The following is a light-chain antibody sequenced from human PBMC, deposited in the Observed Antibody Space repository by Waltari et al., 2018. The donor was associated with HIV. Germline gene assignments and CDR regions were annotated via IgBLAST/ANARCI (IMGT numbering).Light chain of an antibody. CDR1: SSDVGGYNH. V-gene: IGLV2-14*03. CDR2: DVS. Sequence: QSALTQPASVSGSPGQSLTIPCTGTSSDVGGYNHVSWYQQHPAKAPKVIIYDVSKRPSGVCNRFSGSKSGNTASLTISGLQAEDEADYYCTSYTTINTYVFGTGTKVTVL. CDR3: TSYTTINTYV. J-gene: IGLJ1*01.